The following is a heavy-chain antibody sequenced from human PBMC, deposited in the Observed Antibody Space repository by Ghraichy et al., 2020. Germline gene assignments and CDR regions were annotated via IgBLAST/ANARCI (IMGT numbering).Heavy chain of an antibody. Sequence: LSLTCAASGFTFSSYSMNWVRQAPGKGLEWVSYISSSSSTIYYADSVKGRFTISRDNAKNSLYLQMNSLRDEDTAVYYCARDFNYYSSGCSDYWGQGTLVTVSS. CDR1: GFTFSSYS. J-gene: IGHJ4*02. D-gene: IGHD3-22*01. CDR2: ISSSSSTI. V-gene: IGHV3-48*02. CDR3: ARDFNYYSSGCSDY.